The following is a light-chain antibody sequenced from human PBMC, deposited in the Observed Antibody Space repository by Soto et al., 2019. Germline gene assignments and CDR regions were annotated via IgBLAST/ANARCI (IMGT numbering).Light chain of an antibody. CDR3: QQYYYWPT. J-gene: IGKJ1*01. CDR1: QGVSIY. V-gene: IGKV1-9*01. Sequence: IQLTQSPSSLSASVGDRVTITCRASQGVSIYLAWYQQKLGKAPKVLIYGASTLQAGVPSRFSGSGSGPDFTLTISRLQPEDFATYYCQQYYYWPTFGQGTKV. CDR2: GAS.